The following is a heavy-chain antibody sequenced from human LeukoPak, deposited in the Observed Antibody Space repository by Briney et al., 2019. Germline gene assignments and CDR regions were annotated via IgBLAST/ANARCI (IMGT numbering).Heavy chain of an antibody. CDR1: GGSIGSYY. Sequence: SETLSLTCTVSGGSIGSYYRNWIRQPPGKGLEWIGYIHYSGTSNYNPSLKSRVSISVDTSKNQFSLKMSSVTAADTAVYYCARKLAGIHFDQWGRGTLVTVSS. V-gene: IGHV4-59*01. CDR3: ARKLAGIHFDQ. J-gene: IGHJ4*02. CDR2: IHYSGTS. D-gene: IGHD6-19*01.